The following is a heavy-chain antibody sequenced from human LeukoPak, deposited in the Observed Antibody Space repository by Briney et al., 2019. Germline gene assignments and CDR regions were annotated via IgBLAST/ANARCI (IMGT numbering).Heavy chain of an antibody. D-gene: IGHD3-10*01. Sequence: SETLSLTCTVSGGSISSGSYYWGWIRQPPGKGLEWIGSIYYSGNTYFNPSLKSRVAISLDTSKNLLSLKLSSVTAADTAVYYCARQYFGSGSYYNWFDPWGQGTLVTVSS. CDR2: IYYSGNT. CDR3: ARQYFGSGSYYNWFDP. J-gene: IGHJ5*02. V-gene: IGHV4-39*01. CDR1: GGSISSGSYY.